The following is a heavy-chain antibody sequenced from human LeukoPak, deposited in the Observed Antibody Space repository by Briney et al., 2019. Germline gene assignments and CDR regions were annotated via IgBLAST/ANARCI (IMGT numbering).Heavy chain of an antibody. Sequence: PGGSLRLSCAASGFTFSSHSMNWVRQAPGKRLEWVSSISSSSSYIYYADSVKGRFTISRDNAKNSLYLQMNSLRAEDTAVYYCASLGATTLFGSYWGQGTLVTVSS. CDR3: ASLGATTLFGSY. CDR2: ISSSSSYI. J-gene: IGHJ4*02. V-gene: IGHV3-21*01. D-gene: IGHD1-26*01. CDR1: GFTFSSHS.